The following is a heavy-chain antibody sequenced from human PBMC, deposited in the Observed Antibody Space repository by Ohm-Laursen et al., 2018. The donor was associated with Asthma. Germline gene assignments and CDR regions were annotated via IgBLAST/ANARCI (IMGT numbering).Heavy chain of an antibody. CDR3: ARAYPDLIDN. Sequence: SLRLSCAASGFTHERYAMHWVRQAAGKGLVWVSRIKSDGSITTYADSVRGRFTISRDNAKNTLYLQMNSLSLEDTAVYYCARAYPDLIDNWGQGTLVTVSS. J-gene: IGHJ4*01. D-gene: IGHD1-14*01. V-gene: IGHV3-74*01. CDR2: IKSDGSIT. CDR1: GFTHERYA.